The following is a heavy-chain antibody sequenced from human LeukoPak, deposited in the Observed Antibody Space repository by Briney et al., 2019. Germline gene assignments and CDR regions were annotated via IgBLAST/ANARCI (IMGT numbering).Heavy chain of an antibody. J-gene: IGHJ4*02. Sequence: ASVKVSCKASGYTFTSYGISWVRQAPGKGLEWMGWISAYNGNTNYAQKLQGRVTMTTDTSTSAAYMELRSLRSDDTAVYYCARDDYYDSSGYYPFDYWGQGTLVTVSS. V-gene: IGHV1-18*01. CDR3: ARDDYYDSSGYYPFDY. D-gene: IGHD3-22*01. CDR2: ISAYNGNT. CDR1: GYTFTSYG.